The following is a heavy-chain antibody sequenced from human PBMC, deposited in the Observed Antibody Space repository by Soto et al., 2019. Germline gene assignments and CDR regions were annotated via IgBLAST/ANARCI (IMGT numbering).Heavy chain of an antibody. D-gene: IGHD1-20*01. CDR2: INHSGST. CDR1: GGSFSGYY. J-gene: IGHJ6*03. V-gene: IGHV4-34*01. Sequence: SETLSLTCAVYGGSFSGYYWSWIRQPPGKGLEWIGEINHSGSTNYNPSLKSRVTISVDTSKNQFSLKLSSVTAADTAVYYCARGSITKNPYNWNPYYYCYMDVWGKGTTVTVSS. CDR3: ARGSITKNPYNWNPYYYCYMDV.